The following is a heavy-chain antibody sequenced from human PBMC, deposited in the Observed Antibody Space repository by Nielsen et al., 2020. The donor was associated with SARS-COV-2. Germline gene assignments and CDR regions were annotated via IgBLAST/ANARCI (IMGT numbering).Heavy chain of an antibody. CDR2: INCSGGST. CDR3: ARYSSSWYGHDAFDI. CDR1: GYTFTSYY. V-gene: IGHV1-46*01. D-gene: IGHD6-13*01. Sequence: ASVKVSCKASGYTFTSYYMHWVRQAPGQGLEWMGIINCSGGSTSYAQKFQGRVTMTRDTSTSTAYMELRSLRSDDTAVYYCARYSSSWYGHDAFDIWGQGTMVTVSS. J-gene: IGHJ3*02.